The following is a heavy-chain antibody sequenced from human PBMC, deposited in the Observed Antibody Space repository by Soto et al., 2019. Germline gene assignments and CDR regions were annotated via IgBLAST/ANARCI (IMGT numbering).Heavy chain of an antibody. V-gene: IGHV3-33*06. Sequence: GGSLRLSCAASGFTFSTYGMHWVRQAPGKGLEWVAVIWYDGSNKYYVDSVKGRFTISRDNSKNTLYLQMNSLRAEDTAVYYCAKNNWNDGLDAFDIWGQGTMVTVSS. J-gene: IGHJ3*02. D-gene: IGHD1-1*01. CDR1: GFTFSTYG. CDR2: IWYDGSNK. CDR3: AKNNWNDGLDAFDI.